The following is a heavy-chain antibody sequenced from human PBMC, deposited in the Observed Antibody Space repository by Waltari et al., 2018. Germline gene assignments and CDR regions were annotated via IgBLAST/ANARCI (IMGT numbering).Heavy chain of an antibody. Sequence: QVQLQESGPGLVRPSETLSLTCDVSGYFINTGFFWGWIRQPPGKGLEWIGNIYHDGTNYHSPTLKNRLTISLDTSKNQFSLRLTFVTVADSALYYCARQTLGYCTSAACRRLETWGQGILVTVSS. CDR3: ARQTLGYCTSAACRRLET. J-gene: IGHJ5*02. CDR1: GYFINTGFF. CDR2: IYHDGTN. D-gene: IGHD2-2*03. V-gene: IGHV4-38-2*01.